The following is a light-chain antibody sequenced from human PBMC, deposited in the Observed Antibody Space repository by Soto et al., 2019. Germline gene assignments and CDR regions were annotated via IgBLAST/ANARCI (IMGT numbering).Light chain of an antibody. CDR3: QSYDSSLSAWV. Sequence: QPVLTQPPSVSGAPGQRVTISCTGSSSNIGATYDVHWYQQVPGTAPKVLIYGNSNRPSGVPDRFSGSKSGTSASLAITGLQPEDEADYYCQSYDSSLSAWVFGGGTKLTVL. CDR2: GNS. J-gene: IGLJ3*02. V-gene: IGLV1-40*01. CDR1: SSNIGATYD.